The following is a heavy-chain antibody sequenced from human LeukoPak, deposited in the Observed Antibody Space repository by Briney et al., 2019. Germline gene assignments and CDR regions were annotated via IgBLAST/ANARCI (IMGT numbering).Heavy chain of an antibody. V-gene: IGHV1-2*02. CDR1: GYTFTGYY. J-gene: IGHJ4*02. D-gene: IGHD3-10*01. Sequence: ASVKVPCKASGYTFTGYYMHWVRQAPGQGLEWMGWINPNSGGTNYAQKFQGRVTMTRDTSISTAYMELSRLRSDDTAVYYCARGPSVLLWFYFDYWGQGTLVTVSS. CDR2: INPNSGGT. CDR3: ARGPSVLLWFYFDY.